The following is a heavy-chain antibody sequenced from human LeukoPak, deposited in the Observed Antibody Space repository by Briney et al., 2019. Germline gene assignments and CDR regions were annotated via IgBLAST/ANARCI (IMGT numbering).Heavy chain of an antibody. Sequence: SETLSLTCTVSGGSISSSSYYWGWIRQPPGKGLEWIGNIYYSVTTYYNPSLKSRVTISVDTSKNQFSLKLSSVTAADTAVYYCAREAFGYYDSSGQHDCWGQGTLVTVSS. V-gene: IGHV4-39*02. D-gene: IGHD3-22*01. J-gene: IGHJ4*02. CDR3: AREAFGYYDSSGQHDC. CDR2: IYYSVTT. CDR1: GGSISSSSYY.